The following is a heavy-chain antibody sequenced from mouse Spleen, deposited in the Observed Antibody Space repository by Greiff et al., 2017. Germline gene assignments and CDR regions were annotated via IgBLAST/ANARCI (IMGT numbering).Heavy chain of an antibody. CDR2: IWAGGST. CDR1: GFSLTSYG. CDR3: ASGNYSNF. D-gene: IGHD2-5*01. Sequence: VKLMESGPGLVAPSQSLSITCTVSGFSLTSYGVHWVRQPPGKGLEWLGVIWAGGSTNYNSALMSRLSISKDNSKSQVFLKMNSLQTDDTAMYYCASGNYSNFWGQGTLVTVSA. V-gene: IGHV2-9*02. J-gene: IGHJ3*01.